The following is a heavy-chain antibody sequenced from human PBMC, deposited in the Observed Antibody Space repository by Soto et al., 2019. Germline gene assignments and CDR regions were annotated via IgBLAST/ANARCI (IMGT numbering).Heavy chain of an antibody. Sequence: PGGSLRLSCAASGFTFSSYWMHWVRQAPGKGLVWVSRINSDGSSTNYADSVKGRFTISRDNAKNSLYLQMNSLRAEDTAVYYCARVGWTSLTFFDYWGQGTLVTVSS. J-gene: IGHJ4*02. CDR1: GFTFSSYW. CDR3: ARVGWTSLTFFDY. V-gene: IGHV3-74*01. D-gene: IGHD4-17*01. CDR2: INSDGSST.